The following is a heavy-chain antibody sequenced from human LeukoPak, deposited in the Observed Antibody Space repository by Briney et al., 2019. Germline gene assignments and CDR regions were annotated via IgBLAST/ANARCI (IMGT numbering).Heavy chain of an antibody. J-gene: IGHJ3*02. D-gene: IGHD5-18*01. CDR3: TTLGTAMVSGDAFDI. CDR1: GFTFSNAW. Sequence: MSGGSLRLSCAASGFTFSNAWMSWVRQAPGKGLEWVGRIKSKTDGGTTDYAAPVKGRFTISRDDSKNTLYLQMNSLKTEDTAVYYCTTLGTAMVSGDAFDIWGQGTMVTVSS. CDR2: IKSKTDGGTT. V-gene: IGHV3-15*01.